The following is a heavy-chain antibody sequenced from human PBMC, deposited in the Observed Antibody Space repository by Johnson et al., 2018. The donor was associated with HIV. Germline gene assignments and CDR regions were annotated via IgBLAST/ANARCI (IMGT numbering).Heavy chain of an antibody. D-gene: IGHD3-22*01. CDR2: IKSKTDGGTT. CDR1: GFTFSNAW. V-gene: IGHV3-15*01. J-gene: IGHJ3*02. CDR3: TTAIYSYDTRDTRAFDI. Sequence: EVQLVESGGGLVPPGGSLRLSCAASGFTFSNAWMSWVRQAPGKGLEWIGRIKSKTDGGTTDYAAPVKGRFSISRDDSKNTLYLQMNSLKTEDTALYYCTTAIYSYDTRDTRAFDIWGQGTMVTVSS.